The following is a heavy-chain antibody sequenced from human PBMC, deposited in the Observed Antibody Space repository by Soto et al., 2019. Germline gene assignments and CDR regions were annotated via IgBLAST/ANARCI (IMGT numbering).Heavy chain of an antibody. J-gene: IGHJ4*02. Sequence: SETLSLTCTVSGGSVSSGSYYWSWIRQPPGKGLEWIGYIYYSGSTNYNPSLKSRVTISVDTSRNQFSLKLSSVTAADTAVYYCARDRVTFGGVIVLSSWGQGTLVTVSS. CDR2: IYYSGST. V-gene: IGHV4-61*01. D-gene: IGHD3-16*02. CDR3: ARDRVTFGGVIVLSS. CDR1: GGSVSSGSYY.